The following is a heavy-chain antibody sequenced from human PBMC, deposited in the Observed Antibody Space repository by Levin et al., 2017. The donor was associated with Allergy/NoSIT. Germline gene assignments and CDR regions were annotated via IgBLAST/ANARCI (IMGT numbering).Heavy chain of an antibody. CDR3: ARGGDLGYTAVADEIPYYFDF. Sequence: SETLSLTCTVSGGSISGYYCSWIRQPPGKGLEWIGFIYYSGSTNYNPSLKSRVTISVDTSKNQFSLKLSSVTAADTAVYYCARGGDLGYTAVADEIPYYFDFWGQGTLVTVSS. CDR1: GGSISGYY. D-gene: IGHD5-18*01. CDR2: IYYSGST. V-gene: IGHV4-59*01. J-gene: IGHJ4*02.